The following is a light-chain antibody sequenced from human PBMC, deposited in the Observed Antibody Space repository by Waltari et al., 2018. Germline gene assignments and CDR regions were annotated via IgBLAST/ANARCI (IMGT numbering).Light chain of an antibody. CDR2: VFI. Sequence: QSALTQPASVSGSPGQSITIPCTGTSSDIGGYNLVFWYQQHPGLAPKLIIYVFIRRPSGVSCRFSGSKSGNRASLTISGLQAEDAADYYCSSYTSTTAPVFGGGTKVTVL. CDR1: SSDIGGYNL. CDR3: SSYTSTTAPV. V-gene: IGLV2-14*03. J-gene: IGLJ3*02.